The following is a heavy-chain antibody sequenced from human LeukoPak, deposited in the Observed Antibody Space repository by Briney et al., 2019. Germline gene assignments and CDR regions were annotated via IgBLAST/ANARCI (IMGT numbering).Heavy chain of an antibody. V-gene: IGHV1-46*03. CDR2: INPSGGSS. CDR1: GYTFTSYY. Sequence: GASVKVSCKASGYTFTSYYMHWVRQAPGQGLEWMGIINPSGGSSSYAQKFQGRVTMTRDTSTSTVYMELSSLRSEDTAVYYCAFERPRSLGIAVAGILWFDPWGQGTLVTVSS. J-gene: IGHJ5*02. D-gene: IGHD6-19*01. CDR3: AFERPRSLGIAVAGILWFDP.